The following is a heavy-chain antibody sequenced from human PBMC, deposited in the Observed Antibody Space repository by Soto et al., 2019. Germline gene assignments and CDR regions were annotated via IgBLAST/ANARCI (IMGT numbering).Heavy chain of an antibody. CDR3: ARSMVRGYWFDP. J-gene: IGHJ5*02. CDR2: IYYSGST. D-gene: IGHD3-10*01. CDR1: GGSISSYY. V-gene: IGHV4-59*01. Sequence: QVQLQESGPGLVKPSETLSLTCTVSGGSISSYYWSWIRQPPGKGLEWIGYIYYSGSTNYNPSLKCRVAISVDTSKNQFSLKLSSVIAADTAVYYCARSMVRGYWFDPWGQGTLFTVSS.